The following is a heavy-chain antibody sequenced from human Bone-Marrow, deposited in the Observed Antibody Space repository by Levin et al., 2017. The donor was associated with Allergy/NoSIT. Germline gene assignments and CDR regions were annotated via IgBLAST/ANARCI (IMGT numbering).Heavy chain of an antibody. Sequence: GGSLRLSCAASGFTFSNAWMSWVRQAPGKGLEWVGRIKSKTDGGTTDYAAPVKGRFTISRDDSKNTLYLQMNSLKTEDTAVYYCTYPYDSSGIDYWGQGTLVTVSS. V-gene: IGHV3-15*01. CDR3: TYPYDSSGIDY. CDR2: IKSKTDGGTT. D-gene: IGHD3-22*01. J-gene: IGHJ4*02. CDR1: GFTFSNAW.